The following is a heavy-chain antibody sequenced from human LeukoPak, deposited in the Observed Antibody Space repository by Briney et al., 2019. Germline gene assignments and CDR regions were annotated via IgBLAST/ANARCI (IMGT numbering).Heavy chain of an antibody. CDR1: GYTFTGYY. Sequence: ASVKVSRKASGYTFTGYYMHWVRQAPGQGLEWMGWINPNSGGTNYAQKFQGRVTMTRDTSITTAYMDLSRLRSDDTAVYYCARGVGGNARWRNFDWSKKIPMRDYFDYWGQGTLVTVSS. CDR3: ARGVGGNARWRNFDWSKKIPMRDYFDY. V-gene: IGHV1-2*02. J-gene: IGHJ4*02. D-gene: IGHD3-9*01. CDR2: INPNSGGT.